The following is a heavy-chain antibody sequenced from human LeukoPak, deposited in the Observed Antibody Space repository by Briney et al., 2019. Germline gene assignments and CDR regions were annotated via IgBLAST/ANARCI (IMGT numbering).Heavy chain of an antibody. J-gene: IGHJ4*02. Sequence: SETLSLTCAVSGYSISSGYYWGWIRQPPGKGLEWIGSIYHSGSTYYNPSLKSRVTISVDTSKNQFSLKLSSVTAADTAVYYCASTGTTALFDYWGQGTLVIVSS. D-gene: IGHD1-7*01. CDR1: GYSISSGYY. CDR3: ASTGTTALFDY. CDR2: IYHSGST. V-gene: IGHV4-38-2*01.